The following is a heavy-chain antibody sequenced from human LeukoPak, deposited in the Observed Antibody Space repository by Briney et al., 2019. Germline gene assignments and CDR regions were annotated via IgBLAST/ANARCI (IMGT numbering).Heavy chain of an antibody. CDR2: ISASAAST. CDR1: GFTFSSYA. CDR3: AKDSKVGLAGATDY. V-gene: IGHV3-23*01. D-gene: IGHD1-26*01. Sequence: PGGSLRLSCAASGFTFSSYAMSWVRQAPGKGLEWVSTISASAASTYYADSVKGRFTPSRDNSKNTLFLQMISLRAEDTAVYYCAKDSKVGLAGATDYWGQGTLVTVSS. J-gene: IGHJ4*02.